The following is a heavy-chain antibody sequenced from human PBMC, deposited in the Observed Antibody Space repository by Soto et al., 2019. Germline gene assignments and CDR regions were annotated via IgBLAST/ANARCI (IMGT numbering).Heavy chain of an antibody. CDR3: VHRGLLATTFFQY. CDR1: GFSLTTSGMG. D-gene: IGHD5-12*01. V-gene: IGHV2-5*02. Sequence: AGPTLVNPTQTLTLTCSFSGFSLTTSGMGVGWSRQPPGKAPEWLALVYWDDEKRYSPSLKSRLTITKNTSENRVVLTMTNMDPVDTATYYCVHRGLLATTFFQYWGPGTLVTVSS. CDR2: VYWDDEK. J-gene: IGHJ4*02.